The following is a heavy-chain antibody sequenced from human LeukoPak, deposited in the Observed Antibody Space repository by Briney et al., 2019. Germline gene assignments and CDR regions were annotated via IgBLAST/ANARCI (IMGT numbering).Heavy chain of an antibody. D-gene: IGHD6-13*01. CDR2: IWYDGSNK. J-gene: IGHJ4*02. V-gene: IGHV3-33*06. Sequence: GGSLRLSCAASGFTFSSYGMHWVRQAPGKGLEWVAVIWYDGSNKYYADSVKGRFTISRDNSKNTLDLQMNSLRAEDTAVYYCAKDGALSAAAYYFDYWGQGTLVTVSS. CDR3: AKDGALSAAAYYFDY. CDR1: GFTFSSYG.